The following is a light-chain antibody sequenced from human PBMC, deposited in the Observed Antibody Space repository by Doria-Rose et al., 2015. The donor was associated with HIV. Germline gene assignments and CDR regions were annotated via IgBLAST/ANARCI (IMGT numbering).Light chain of an antibody. CDR3: QQYYDTPS. V-gene: IGKV4-1*01. J-gene: IGKJ3*01. Sequence: VLTQSPESLGMSLGERATLNCKSSQSLLYTSKNYLAWYQQKPGQPPKLLIYWASTWQSGVPARFSGSGSGTDFTLTISSLEAEDVAVYYCQQYYDTPSFGPGTTVDIK. CDR1: QSLLYTSKNY. CDR2: WAS.